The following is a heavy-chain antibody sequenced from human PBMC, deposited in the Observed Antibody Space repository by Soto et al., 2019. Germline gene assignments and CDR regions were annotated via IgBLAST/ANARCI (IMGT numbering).Heavy chain of an antibody. D-gene: IGHD3-3*01. V-gene: IGHV4-4*09. Sequence: LYLTCVISGASVSHYFWSWIRQPPGKGLEWLGYMSSSGDSISNPALKSRITISLDMSRNHVSLNLSSLTVADTAVYYCASSSIRFFGGLLPDFDLWGHGTMVTVSS. CDR2: MSSSGDS. CDR1: GASVSHYF. CDR3: ASSSIRFFGGLLPDFDL. J-gene: IGHJ4*01.